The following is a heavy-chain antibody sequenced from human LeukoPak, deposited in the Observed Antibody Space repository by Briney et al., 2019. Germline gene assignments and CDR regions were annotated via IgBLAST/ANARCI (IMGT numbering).Heavy chain of an antibody. CDR2: IIPIFGTA. Sequence: ASVKVSCKASGGTFSSYAISWVRQAPGQGLEWMGGIIPIFGTANYAQKFQGRVTITADESTSTAYMELSSLRSEDTAVYYCARDSLRYYDSSGSIDYWGQGTLVTVSS. V-gene: IGHV1-69*01. D-gene: IGHD3-22*01. CDR1: GGTFSSYA. J-gene: IGHJ4*02. CDR3: ARDSLRYYDSSGSIDY.